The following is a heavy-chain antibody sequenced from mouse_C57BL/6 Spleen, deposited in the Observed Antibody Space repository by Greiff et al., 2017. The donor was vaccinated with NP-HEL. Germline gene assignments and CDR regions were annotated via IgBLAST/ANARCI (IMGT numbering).Heavy chain of an antibody. CDR3: ASLYDSRFDY. D-gene: IGHD2-4*01. CDR2: IYPRDGST. CDR1: GYTFTSYD. J-gene: IGHJ2*01. Sequence: QVHVKQSGPELVKPGASVKLSCKASGYTFTSYDINWVKQRPGQGLEWIGWIYPRDGSTKYNEKFKGKATLTVDTSSSTAYMELHSLTSEDSAVYFCASLYDSRFDYWGQGTTLTVSS. V-gene: IGHV1-85*01.